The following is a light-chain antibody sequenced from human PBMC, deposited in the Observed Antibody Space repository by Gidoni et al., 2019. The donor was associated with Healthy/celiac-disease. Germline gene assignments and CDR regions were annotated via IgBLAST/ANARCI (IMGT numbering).Light chain of an antibody. J-gene: IGKJ2*01. V-gene: IGKV1-39*01. CDR1: QSISSY. CDR3: QQSYSTPQT. CDR2: AAS. Sequence: DLQMTQSPSSLSASVGDRVTITCRASQSISSYLNWYQQKPGKAPKLLIYAASSLQSGVPSRLRGSGSGTDFNLTISSLQPEDFATYYCQQSYSTPQTFGQXTKLEIK.